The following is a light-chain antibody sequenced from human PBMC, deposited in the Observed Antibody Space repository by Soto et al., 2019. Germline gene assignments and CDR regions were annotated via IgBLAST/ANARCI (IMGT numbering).Light chain of an antibody. Sequence: QSALAQPASVSGSPGQSITISCTGASSDVGGYNYVSWYQQHPGKAPKVLISDVSNRPSGISNRFSGSKSGNTASLTISGLQAEDEADYYCSSYTSIDTWVFGTATKVTVL. CDR2: DVS. CDR1: SSDVGGYNY. J-gene: IGLJ1*01. CDR3: SSYTSIDTWV. V-gene: IGLV2-14*01.